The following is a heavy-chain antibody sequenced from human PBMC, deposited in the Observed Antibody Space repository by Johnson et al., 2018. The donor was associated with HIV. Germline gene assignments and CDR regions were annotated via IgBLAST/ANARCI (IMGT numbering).Heavy chain of an antibody. CDR1: GFTFSSYA. V-gene: IGHV3-30-3*01. CDR2: ISYDGSNK. J-gene: IGHJ3*02. Sequence: QVQLVESGGGVVQPGRSLRLSCAASGFTFSSYAMHWVRQAPGTGLDWVAVISYDGSNKYYADSVKGRFTISRDNSKNTLYLQMNSLRAEDTAVYYCAGELGYSSSNDAFDIWCRGTMVTVSS. D-gene: IGHD6-13*01. CDR3: AGELGYSSSNDAFDI.